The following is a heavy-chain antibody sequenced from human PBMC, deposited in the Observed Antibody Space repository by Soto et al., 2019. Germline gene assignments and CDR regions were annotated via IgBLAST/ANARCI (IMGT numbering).Heavy chain of an antibody. V-gene: IGHV3-23*01. J-gene: IGHJ4*02. CDR2: ISGSGGST. CDR3: AKDEGFSSEWLYYFDY. Sequence: EVQLLESGGGLVQPGGSLRLSCAASGFTFSSYAMSWVRQAPGKGLEWVSAISGSGGSTYYADSVKGRFTISRDNSKNTLYRQMSSLRAEDTAVYYCAKDEGFSSEWLYYFDYWGQGTLVTVSS. D-gene: IGHD3-3*01. CDR1: GFTFSSYA.